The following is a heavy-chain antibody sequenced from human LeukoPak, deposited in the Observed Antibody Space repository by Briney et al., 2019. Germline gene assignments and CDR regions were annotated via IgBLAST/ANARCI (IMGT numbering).Heavy chain of an antibody. D-gene: IGHD3-22*01. CDR3: ARVDSSGGSGAFDI. CDR2: SYYSGST. Sequence: PSETLSLTCTVSGGSISSSSYYWGWIRQPPGKGLEWIGRSYYSGSTYYHPSLKNRVTISVDTSKNQFSLKLSSVTAADTAVYFCARVDSSGGSGAFDIWGQGTMVTVSS. V-gene: IGHV4-39*01. CDR1: GGSISSSSYY. J-gene: IGHJ3*02.